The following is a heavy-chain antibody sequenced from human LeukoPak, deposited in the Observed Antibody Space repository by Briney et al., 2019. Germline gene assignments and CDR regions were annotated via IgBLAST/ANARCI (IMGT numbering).Heavy chain of an antibody. Sequence: SETLSLTCTVSGGSISSGGYYWSWIRQPPGKGLEWIGYIYHSGSTYYNPSLKSRVTISVDRSKNQFSLKLSSVTAADTAVYYCARAEGAAPYYYYYMDVWGKGTTVTVSS. V-gene: IGHV4-30-2*01. CDR3: ARAEGAAPYYYYYMDV. J-gene: IGHJ6*03. D-gene: IGHD1-26*01. CDR2: IYHSGST. CDR1: GGSISSGGYY.